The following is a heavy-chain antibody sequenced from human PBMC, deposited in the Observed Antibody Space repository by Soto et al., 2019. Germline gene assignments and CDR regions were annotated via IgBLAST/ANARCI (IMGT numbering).Heavy chain of an antibody. CDR3: ARPLYSYGPMDV. V-gene: IGHV4-59*01. CDR1: GGSISSYY. Sequence: SETLSLTCTVSGGSISSYYWSWIRQPPGKGLEWIGYTYYSGSTNYNPSLKSRVTISVDTSKNQFSLKLSSVTAADTAVYYCARPLYSYGPMDVWGQGTTVTVS. D-gene: IGHD5-18*01. J-gene: IGHJ6*02. CDR2: TYYSGST.